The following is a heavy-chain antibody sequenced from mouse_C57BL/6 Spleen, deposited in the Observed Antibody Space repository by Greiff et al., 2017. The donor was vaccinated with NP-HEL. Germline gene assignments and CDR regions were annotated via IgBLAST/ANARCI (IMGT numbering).Heavy chain of an antibody. Sequence: QVQLQQSGAELARPGASVKLSCKASGYTFTSYTMHWVKQRPGQGLEWIGYINPSSGYTKYNQKFKDKATLTADKSSSTAYMQLSSLTSEDSADYYCARDSSDDFDYWGQGTTLTVSS. CDR2: INPSSGYT. D-gene: IGHD2-12*01. CDR1: GYTFTSYT. V-gene: IGHV1-4*01. CDR3: ARDSSDDFDY. J-gene: IGHJ2*01.